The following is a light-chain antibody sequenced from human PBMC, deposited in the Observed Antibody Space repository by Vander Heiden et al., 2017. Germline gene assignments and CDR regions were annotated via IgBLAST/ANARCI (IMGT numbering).Light chain of an antibody. CDR2: YKSDSDK. CDR3: MIWHSSAVV. J-gene: IGLJ2*01. Sequence: QAVLTQPSSLSASPGASASLTCTLRSGINVGTYRIYWYQQKPGSPPQYLLRYKSDSDKQQGSGVPSRFSGSKDASANAGIFLISGLQSEDEADYYCMIWHSSAVVFGGGTKLTVL. CDR1: SGINVGTYR. V-gene: IGLV5-45*03.